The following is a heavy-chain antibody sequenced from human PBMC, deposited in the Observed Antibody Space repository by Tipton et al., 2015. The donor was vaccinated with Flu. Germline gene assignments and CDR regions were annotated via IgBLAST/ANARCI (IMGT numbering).Heavy chain of an antibody. Sequence: GLVKPSETLSLTCTVSGYSISSGYYWGWIRQPAGKGLEWIGRFYTSGGTKYSPSLKSRVYISVDKSKNQFSLRLTSMTAADTAVYYCARGVSSGWYSAGYFDYWGQGALVTVSS. CDR3: ARGVSSGWYSAGYFDY. J-gene: IGHJ4*02. V-gene: IGHV4-61*02. CDR2: FYTSGGT. CDR1: GYSISSGYY. D-gene: IGHD6-19*01.